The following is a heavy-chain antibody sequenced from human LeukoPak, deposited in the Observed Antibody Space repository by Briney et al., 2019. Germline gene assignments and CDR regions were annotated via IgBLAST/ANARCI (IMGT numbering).Heavy chain of an antibody. CDR1: GITFSIYG. CDR2: IGGSDET. CDR3: AGDWFDP. J-gene: IGHJ5*02. Sequence: GGSLRLSCGASGITFSIYGMSWVRQAPGKGLEWVSAIGGSDETYYADSVKGRFTVSRGNSRSTLYLQMSSLRAEDTAVYYCAGDWFDPWGQGTLVTVSS. V-gene: IGHV3-23*01.